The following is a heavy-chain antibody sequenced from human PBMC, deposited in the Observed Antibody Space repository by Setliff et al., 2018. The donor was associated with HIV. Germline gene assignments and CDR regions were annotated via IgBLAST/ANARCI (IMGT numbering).Heavy chain of an antibody. V-gene: IGHV1-69-2*01. CDR3: GTVRIAVPDDFDF. Sequence: GASVKVSCKASGYTFTDYYIHWVQQAPGKGLEWMGRVDPEDGETIYAEKFRGRVTLTADTPAATAYMVLSNLRSEDTAVYYCGTVRIAVPDDFDFWGQGTLGTVSS. D-gene: IGHD6-19*01. CDR1: GYTFTDYY. J-gene: IGHJ4*02. CDR2: VDPEDGET.